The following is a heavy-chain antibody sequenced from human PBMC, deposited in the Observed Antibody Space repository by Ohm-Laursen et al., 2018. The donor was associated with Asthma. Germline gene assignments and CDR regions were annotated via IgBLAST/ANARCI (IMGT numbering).Heavy chain of an antibody. V-gene: IGHV3-30*04. Sequence: SLRLSCTAPGFTFRSYAMHWVRQAPGKGLEWVAVISYDGSNKYYADSVKGRFTISRDNSKNTLYLQMNSLRAEDTAVYYCAKDGGDIVVVVAAEYYFDYWGQGTLVTVSS. J-gene: IGHJ4*02. CDR2: ISYDGSNK. D-gene: IGHD2-15*01. CDR3: AKDGGDIVVVVAAEYYFDY. CDR1: GFTFRSYA.